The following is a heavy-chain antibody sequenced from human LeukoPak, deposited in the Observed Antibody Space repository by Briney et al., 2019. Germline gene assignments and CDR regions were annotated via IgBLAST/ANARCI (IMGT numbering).Heavy chain of an antibody. V-gene: IGHV4-34*01. Sequence: SETLSLTCAVYGESFSGYYWSWIRQPPGRGLEWIGEINHSGSTSYSASLKSRVTISVDTSKTQFSLKLNSVTAADTAVYYCARGDIAAGGAPFDYWGQGTLVTVSS. CDR3: ARGDIAAGGAPFDY. D-gene: IGHD6-13*01. CDR1: GESFSGYY. J-gene: IGHJ4*02. CDR2: INHSGST.